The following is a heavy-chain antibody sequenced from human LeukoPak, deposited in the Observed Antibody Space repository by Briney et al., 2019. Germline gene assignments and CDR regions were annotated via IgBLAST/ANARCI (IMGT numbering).Heavy chain of an antibody. J-gene: IGHJ4*02. CDR3: ARWGLTAVAGLDY. CDR1: GFTFSSAA. D-gene: IGHD6-19*01. CDR2: ISSDGGST. V-gene: IGHV3-64*01. Sequence: GGSLRLSCAAFGFTFSSAAMHWVRQAPGKGLEYVSAISSDGGSTFYATSVKGRFTISRDNSKNTLYLQMGSLRAEDMAVYYCARWGLTAVAGLDYWGQGTLVTVSS.